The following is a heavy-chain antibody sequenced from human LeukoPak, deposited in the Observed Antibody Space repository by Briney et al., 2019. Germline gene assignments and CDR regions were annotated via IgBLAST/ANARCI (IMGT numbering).Heavy chain of an antibody. D-gene: IGHD3-22*01. CDR2: ISSSSSYI. V-gene: IGHV3-21*01. CDR1: GFTFSSYS. J-gene: IGHJ4*02. CDR3: ARDSDSSGYCDY. Sequence: GGSLRLSCAASGFTFSSYSMNWVRQAPGKGLEWVSSISSSSSYIYYADSVKGRFTISRDNAKNSLYLQMNSLRAEDTAVYYCARDSDSSGYCDYWGQGTLVAVSS.